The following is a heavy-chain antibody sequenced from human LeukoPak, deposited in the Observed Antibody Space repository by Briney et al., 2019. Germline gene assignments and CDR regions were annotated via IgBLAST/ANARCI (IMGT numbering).Heavy chain of an antibody. J-gene: IGHJ4*02. Sequence: GGSLRLSCAASGFDFQNHVIHWVRQVPGKGLEWVAVISHHVNVKFYADSVKGRLTISRDNSAKTVYLQVNSLRTEDAAVYYCAREGYYDSGSSPTFYFDYWGQGTVVTVSS. V-gene: IGHV3-30-3*01. CDR2: ISHHVNVK. CDR1: GFDFQNHV. CDR3: AREGYYDSGSSPTFYFDY. D-gene: IGHD3-10*01.